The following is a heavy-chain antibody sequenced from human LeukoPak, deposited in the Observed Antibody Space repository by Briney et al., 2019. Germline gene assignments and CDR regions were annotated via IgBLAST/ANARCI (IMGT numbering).Heavy chain of an antibody. V-gene: IGHV3-48*03. CDR3: AGITTTIMDY. D-gene: IGHD5-12*01. CDR1: GFTFNNYE. J-gene: IGHJ4*02. CDR2: ISRSGSTI. Sequence: GGSLRLSCAASGFTFNNYEMKWVRQAPGKGLEWVSYISRSGSTIYYADSVKGRFTISRDNAKNSLYLQMNSLRADDTAVYYCAGITTTIMDYWGQGTLVTVSS.